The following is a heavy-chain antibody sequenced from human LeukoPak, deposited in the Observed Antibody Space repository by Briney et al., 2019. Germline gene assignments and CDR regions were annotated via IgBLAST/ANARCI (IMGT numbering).Heavy chain of an antibody. CDR3: ARVFRILWFGAYDY. Sequence: GSLRLSCAASGFTVSSNYMSWIRQAPGKGLEWVSYISSSGSTIYYADSVKGRFTISRDNAKNSLYLQMNSLRAEDTAVYYCARVFRILWFGAYDYWGQGTLVTVSS. CDR2: ISSSGSTI. D-gene: IGHD3-10*01. J-gene: IGHJ4*02. V-gene: IGHV3-11*04. CDR1: GFTVSSNY.